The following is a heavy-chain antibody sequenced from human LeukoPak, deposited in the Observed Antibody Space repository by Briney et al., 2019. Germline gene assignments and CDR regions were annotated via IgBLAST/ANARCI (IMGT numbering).Heavy chain of an antibody. J-gene: IGHJ1*01. CDR3: ARVPLHDDSGHYYQH. CDR1: GYTFTSYG. V-gene: IGHV1-3*01. D-gene: IGHD3-22*01. Sequence: ASVKVSCKTSGYTFTSYGMHWVPQAPGQSLEWMGWINGGNGNTKYSEKFQGRVTIIRDTSASTAYMELSSLRSEDTAVYYCARVPLHDDSGHYYQHWGQGTLVTISS. CDR2: INGGNGNT.